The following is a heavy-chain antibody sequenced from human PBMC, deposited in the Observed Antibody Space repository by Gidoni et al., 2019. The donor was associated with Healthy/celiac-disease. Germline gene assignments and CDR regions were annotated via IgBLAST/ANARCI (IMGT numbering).Heavy chain of an antibody. CDR1: GFTFSSYA. CDR3: ANLYGGNFWWFDL. Sequence: EVQLLESGGGLVQPGGSLRLPCADSGFTFSSYAMSWVRQAPGKGLEWVSAISGSGGSTYYADSVKGRFTISRDNSKNTLYLQMNSLRAEDTAVYYCANLYGGNFWWFDLWGRGTLVTVSS. J-gene: IGHJ2*01. D-gene: IGHD2-21*02. V-gene: IGHV3-23*01. CDR2: ISGSGGST.